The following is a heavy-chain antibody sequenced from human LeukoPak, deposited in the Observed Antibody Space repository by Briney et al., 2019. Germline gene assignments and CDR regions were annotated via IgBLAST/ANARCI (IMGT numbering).Heavy chain of an antibody. J-gene: IGHJ4*02. CDR1: GFTFSSYG. Sequence: GRSLRLSWAASGFTFSSYGMHWVRQAPGKGLEWVAVIWYDGSNKYYADSVKGRFTISRDNSKNTLYLQMNSLRAEDTAVYYCARDRIAAADFFDYWGQGTLVTVSS. CDR2: IWYDGSNK. CDR3: ARDRIAAADFFDY. V-gene: IGHV3-33*01. D-gene: IGHD6-13*01.